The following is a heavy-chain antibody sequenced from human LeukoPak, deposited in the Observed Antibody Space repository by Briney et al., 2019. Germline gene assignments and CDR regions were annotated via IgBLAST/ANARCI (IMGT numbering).Heavy chain of an antibody. CDR2: INPSGGSA. CDR3: ARDQYTDITGDFDY. Sequence: EASVTVSCKASGYTFTSYYMHWVRQAPGQGLEWMGIINPSGGSASYAQKFQGRVTMTRDMSTSTVYMELSSLRSEDTAVYYCARDQYTDITGDFDYWGQGTLVTVAS. V-gene: IGHV1-46*01. D-gene: IGHD1-20*01. J-gene: IGHJ4*02. CDR1: GYTFTSYY.